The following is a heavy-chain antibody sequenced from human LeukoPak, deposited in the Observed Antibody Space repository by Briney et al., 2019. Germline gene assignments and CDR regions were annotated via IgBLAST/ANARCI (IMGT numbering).Heavy chain of an antibody. CDR3: ARGNSDYDHDY. D-gene: IGHD5-12*01. CDR2: INSDGSST. V-gene: IGHV3-74*01. J-gene: IGHJ4*02. CDR1: GFTFSSYW. Sequence: PGGSLRLSCAASGFTFSSYWMHWVRQAPGKGLVWVSRINSDGSSTSYADSVKGRFTISRDNAKNTLYLQMNSLRAEDTAMYYCARGNSDYDHDYWGQGTLVTVSS.